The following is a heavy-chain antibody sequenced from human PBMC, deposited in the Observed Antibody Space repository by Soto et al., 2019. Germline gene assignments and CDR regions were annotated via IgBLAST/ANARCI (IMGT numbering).Heavy chain of an antibody. V-gene: IGHV3-30-3*02. D-gene: IGHD6-13*01. CDR3: AKKAGQQRTNYYFGMDV. J-gene: IGHJ6*02. CDR1: GFTFSNYA. CDR2: ISYDGSSK. Sequence: QVQLVESGGGVVQPGRSLRLSCAASGFTFSNYAMLWVRQAPGKGLEWVALISYDGSSKYYADSVKGRFTISRDNSKNTLYLQMNRLRAEDTAVYYCAKKAGQQRTNYYFGMDVWGQGTTGTVSS.